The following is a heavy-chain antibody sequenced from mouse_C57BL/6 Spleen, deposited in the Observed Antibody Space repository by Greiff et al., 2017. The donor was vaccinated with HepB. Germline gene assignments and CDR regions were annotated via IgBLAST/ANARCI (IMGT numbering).Heavy chain of an antibody. CDR2: FHPYNDDT. V-gene: IGHV1-47*01. J-gene: IGHJ3*01. Sequence: VKLMESGAELVKPGASVKMSCKASGYTFTTYPIEWMKQNHGKSLEWIGNFHPYNDDTKYNEKFKGKATLTVEKSSSTVYLELSRLTSDDSAVYYCARRDYYSNYGFAYWGQGTLVTVSA. CDR1: GYTFTTYP. D-gene: IGHD2-5*01. CDR3: ARRDYYSNYGFAY.